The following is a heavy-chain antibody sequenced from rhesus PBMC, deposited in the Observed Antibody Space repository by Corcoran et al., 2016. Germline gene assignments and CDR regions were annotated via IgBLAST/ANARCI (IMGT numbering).Heavy chain of an antibody. Sequence: QLQLQESGPGLVKPSEPLSVTCAVPGGSIRTSSWSWLRQAPGKGLEWIGYIYGSGSSTNYNPSLKSRVTLSVDTSKNQLSLKLSSVTAADTAVYYCASGGMSDWYFDLWGPGTPITISS. CDR1: GGSIRTSS. V-gene: IGHV4-169*02. J-gene: IGHJ2*01. CDR3: ASGGMSDWYFDL. D-gene: IGHD1-32*01. CDR2: IYGSGSST.